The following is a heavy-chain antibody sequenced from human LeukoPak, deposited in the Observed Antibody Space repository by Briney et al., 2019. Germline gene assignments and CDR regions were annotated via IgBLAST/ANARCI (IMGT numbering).Heavy chain of an antibody. Sequence: QTGGSLRLSCAASGFTFSDYWMTWVRQAPGKGLEWVSTISNSGESTYYADSVKGRFTISRDNSKNTLFPQMNSLRAEDTAVYYCAKGAMVRGVLDYWGQGTLVTVSS. CDR2: ISNSGEST. CDR3: AKGAMVRGVLDY. CDR1: GFTFSDYW. J-gene: IGHJ4*02. V-gene: IGHV3-23*01. D-gene: IGHD3-10*01.